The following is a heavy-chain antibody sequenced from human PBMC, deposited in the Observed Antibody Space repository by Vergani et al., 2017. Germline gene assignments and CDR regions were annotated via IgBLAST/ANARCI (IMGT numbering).Heavy chain of an antibody. CDR2: ISWNSGSR. D-gene: IGHD6-6*01. V-gene: IGHV3-9*02. CDR1: GFTSDDYA. CDR3: AKESAPEYGSPAGGFDY. J-gene: IGHJ4*02. Sequence: EVQLVESGGGLVQPGRSLRLSCAASGFTSDDYAMHWVRHAPGKGLEWVSGISWNSGSRGYADSVTGRFTISRDKAKNSLYLQMNRLRAEDTALYYCAKESAPEYGSPAGGFDYWGQGTLVTVSS.